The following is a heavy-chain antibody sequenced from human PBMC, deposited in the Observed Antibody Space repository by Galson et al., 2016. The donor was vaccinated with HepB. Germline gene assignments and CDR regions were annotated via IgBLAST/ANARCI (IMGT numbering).Heavy chain of an antibody. D-gene: IGHD2/OR15-2a*01. Sequence: SLRLSCAASGFNFPTSGMHWVRQAPGKGLEWVAIIWSDENNRYYADSVKGRFTISRDNSKNTVFLEMNSLRAEDTAVYFCARDDPHDNRVTYDYWGQGTLVTVSS. CDR3: ARDDPHDNRVTYDY. CDR1: GFNFPTSG. V-gene: IGHV3-33*01. J-gene: IGHJ4*02. CDR2: IWSDENNR.